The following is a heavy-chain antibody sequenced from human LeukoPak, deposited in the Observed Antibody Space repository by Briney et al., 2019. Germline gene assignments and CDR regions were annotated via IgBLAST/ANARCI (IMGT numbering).Heavy chain of an antibody. D-gene: IGHD2-15*01. J-gene: IGHJ4*02. Sequence: SGRSLRLSCAASGFTFSSYGMHWVRQAPGKGLEWVAVMSYDSSSEYYADSVKGRFTISRDNSKNTLYLQMNSLRAEDTAVYYCARAQSAVMVVAATGYWGQGTLVTVSS. CDR2: MSYDSSSE. CDR3: ARAQSAVMVVAATGY. V-gene: IGHV3-30*03. CDR1: GFTFSSYG.